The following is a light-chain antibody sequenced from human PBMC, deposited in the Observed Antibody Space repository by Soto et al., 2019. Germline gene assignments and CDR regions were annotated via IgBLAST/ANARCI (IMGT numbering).Light chain of an antibody. J-gene: IGKJ5*01. CDR1: QDIAAY. V-gene: IGKV1-9*01. CDR3: QQLLSYPIT. CDR2: AAS. Sequence: DIQVTQSPSSVSASVGDRVTITCRASQDIAAYLAWYQHKPGRAPELLIHAASSLQSGVPSRFSGSGSGTDFTLTISSLQPEDFATYYCQQLLSYPITFGQGTRLEIK.